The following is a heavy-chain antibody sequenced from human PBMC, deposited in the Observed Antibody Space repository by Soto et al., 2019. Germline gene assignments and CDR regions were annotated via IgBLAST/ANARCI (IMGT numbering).Heavy chain of an antibody. CDR1: GYSFTSYW. CDR3: ARPPSYDSSGYYLPVDFDY. CDR2: IYPGDSDT. D-gene: IGHD3-22*01. J-gene: IGHJ4*02. V-gene: IGHV5-51*01. Sequence: GESLKISCKGSGYSFTSYWIGWVRQMPGKGPEWMGIIYPGDSDTRYSPSFQGQVTISADKSISTAYLQWSSLKASDTAMYYCARPPSYDSSGYYLPVDFDYWGQGTLVTVSS.